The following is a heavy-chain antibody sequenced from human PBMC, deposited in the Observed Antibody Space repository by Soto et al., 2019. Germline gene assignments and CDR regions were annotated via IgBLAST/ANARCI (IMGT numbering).Heavy chain of an antibody. J-gene: IGHJ6*02. Sequence: QVQLVQSGAEVKNPGASVKVSCKASGYTFTRYGIGWARQAPGQGLEWMGWINTYNGNTNYAQNVQGRVTQTTQTSTRTAYMELRSLRSNDTAIYYCAMVDVYVTPSPQDVWGQGTTVIVSS. CDR3: AMVDVYVTPSPQDV. V-gene: IGHV1-18*01. D-gene: IGHD3-16*01. CDR2: INTYNGNT. CDR1: GYTFTRYG.